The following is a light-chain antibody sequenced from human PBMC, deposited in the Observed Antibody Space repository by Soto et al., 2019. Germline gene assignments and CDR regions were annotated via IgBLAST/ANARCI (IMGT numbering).Light chain of an antibody. CDR1: SSDVGGYNY. V-gene: IGLV2-8*01. Sequence: QSALTQPPSASGSPGQSVTISCTGTSSDVGGYNYVSWYQQHPGKSPKLMIYEVNNWPSGVPDRFAGSKSGNTASLTVSGLQAEDEADYYCSSYAGSRGWVFGGGTKLTVL. J-gene: IGLJ3*02. CDR2: EVN. CDR3: SSYAGSRGWV.